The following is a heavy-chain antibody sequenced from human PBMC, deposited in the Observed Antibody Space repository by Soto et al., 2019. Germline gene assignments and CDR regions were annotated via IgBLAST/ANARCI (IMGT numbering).Heavy chain of an antibody. Sequence: PSEIRSLTCPVYGRSIGSGHYPWTWIREPPGKGLEWIGYIYLGVNTYNSPSLKSRVTIELDTSKSLVSLRLNSVTAADTAVYYCARLVGVAIDPWGQGTLVTVSS. J-gene: IGHJ5*02. V-gene: IGHV4-30-2*01. CDR3: ARLVGVAIDP. CDR2: IYLGVNT. CDR1: GRSIGSGHYP. D-gene: IGHD2-21*01.